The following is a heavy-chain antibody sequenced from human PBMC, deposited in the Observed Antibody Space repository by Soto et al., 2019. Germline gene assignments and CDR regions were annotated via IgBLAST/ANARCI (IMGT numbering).Heavy chain of an antibody. Sequence: QITLKESGPTLVKPTQTLTLTCTFSGFSLSTSGVGVGWIRQPPGKALEWLALIYWDDDKRYSPSLKSRLTINKDTSKNPVVLKMTNMDPVDTATYYCAHRTSSYYDFWSGRTNWFDPWGQGTLVTVSS. CDR1: GFSLSTSGVG. D-gene: IGHD3-3*01. J-gene: IGHJ5*02. CDR3: AHRTSSYYDFWSGRTNWFDP. V-gene: IGHV2-5*02. CDR2: IYWDDDK.